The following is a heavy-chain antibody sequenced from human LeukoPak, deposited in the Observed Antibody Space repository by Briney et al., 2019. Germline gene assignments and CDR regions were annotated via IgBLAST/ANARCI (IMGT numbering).Heavy chain of an antibody. CDR2: ISSGGSAR. Sequence: GGSLRLSCAASGSTFSDNSMSWIRQAPGKGLEWVSYISSGGSARYYADSVKGRFTISRDNAKNSLYLQMNSLRAEDTAVYYCARDWFGEPHFDFWGQGTLVTVSS. CDR1: GSTFSDNS. D-gene: IGHD3-10*01. V-gene: IGHV3-11*01. CDR3: ARDWFGEPHFDF. J-gene: IGHJ4*02.